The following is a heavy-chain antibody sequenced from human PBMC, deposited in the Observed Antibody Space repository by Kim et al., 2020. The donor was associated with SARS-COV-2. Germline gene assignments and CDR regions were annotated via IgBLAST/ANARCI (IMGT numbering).Heavy chain of an antibody. Sequence: GGSLRLSCTTSGFTFTGYAMSWVRQAPGKGLEWVSSIDGSDGTTYYADSVKGRFTISSDTSKNTLYLQMNSLRADDTAVYYCMKGGWGWIWDHWGQGTRV. J-gene: IGHJ4*02. CDR2: IDGSDGTT. CDR3: MKGGWGWIWDH. D-gene: IGHD2-2*03. V-gene: IGHV3-23*01. CDR1: GFTFTGYA.